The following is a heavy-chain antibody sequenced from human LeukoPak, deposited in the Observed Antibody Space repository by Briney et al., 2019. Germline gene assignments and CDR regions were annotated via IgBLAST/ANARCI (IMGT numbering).Heavy chain of an antibody. CDR2: IYYCGST. V-gene: IGHV4-59*04. CDR1: GGSISSYY. CDR3: ARSRITLVRGAAFDI. Sequence: SETLSLTCSVSGGSISSYYCTWIRQPPGKGLELMGAIYYCGSTYYNPSLKSRVTISVDTSKNQFSLKLSSVTAADTAVYYCARSRITLVRGAAFDIWGQGTMVTVSS. D-gene: IGHD3-10*01. J-gene: IGHJ3*02.